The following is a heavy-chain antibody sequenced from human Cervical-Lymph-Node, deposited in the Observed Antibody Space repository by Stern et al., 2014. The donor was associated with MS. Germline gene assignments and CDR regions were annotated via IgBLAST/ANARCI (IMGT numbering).Heavy chain of an antibody. CDR1: GASITSSSYY. D-gene: IGHD6-13*01. J-gene: IGHJ3*01. CDR2: IYYGGST. CDR3: EAAPGRGDAFDF. V-gene: IGHV4-39*01. Sequence: QLVESGPGLVKPSETLSLTCTVSGASITSSSYYWGWIRQSPGKGLEWIGNIYYGGSTHYNPSLESRLAMSVDTSKNQFSLKLSSVTAADTAVYYCEAAPGRGDAFDFWGQGTVVSVSS.